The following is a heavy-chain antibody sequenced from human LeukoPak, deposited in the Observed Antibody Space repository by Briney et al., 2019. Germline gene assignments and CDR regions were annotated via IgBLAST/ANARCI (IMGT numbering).Heavy chain of an antibody. CDR1: GFSFSSYS. Sequence: GGSLRLSCAASGFSFSSYSMDWVRQAPGKGLEWISYISSGSSTIFYADSVKGRFTISRDNAKNSLYLQMNGLRAEDTAVYYCARTYDSSGSDAFDIWGQGTMVTVSS. J-gene: IGHJ3*02. V-gene: IGHV3-48*04. CDR3: ARTYDSSGSDAFDI. D-gene: IGHD3-22*01. CDR2: ISSGSSTI.